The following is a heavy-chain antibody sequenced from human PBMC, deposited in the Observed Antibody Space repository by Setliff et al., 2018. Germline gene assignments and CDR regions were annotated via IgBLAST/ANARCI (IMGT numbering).Heavy chain of an antibody. Sequence: PGGSLRLSCAASGFTFGDFAMTWVRQAPGKGLEWVSGIGGRGISTYYADSVKGRFIISRDNSENTLYLQMSSLRADDTATYCCVKDWPRCGGDCYWGQGTLVTVSS. J-gene: IGHJ4*02. CDR1: GFTFGDFA. CDR3: VKDWPRCGGDCY. CDR2: IGGRGIST. V-gene: IGHV3-23*01. D-gene: IGHD2-21*02.